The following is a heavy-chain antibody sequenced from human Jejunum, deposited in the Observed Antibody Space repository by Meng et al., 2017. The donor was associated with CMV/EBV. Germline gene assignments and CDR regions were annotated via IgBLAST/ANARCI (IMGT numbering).Heavy chain of an antibody. CDR1: TSDG. CDR2: INYKGNNK. V-gene: IGHV3-30*02. Sequence: TSDGMHWVRQAPGKGLEWVAFINYKGNNKYYADSVEGRFTISRDNSKNTLYLQMNSLRAEDTAVYYCAKLDTAMANYYQYYYGMDVWGQGTTVTVSS. D-gene: IGHD5-18*01. J-gene: IGHJ6*02. CDR3: AKLDTAMANYYQYYYGMDV.